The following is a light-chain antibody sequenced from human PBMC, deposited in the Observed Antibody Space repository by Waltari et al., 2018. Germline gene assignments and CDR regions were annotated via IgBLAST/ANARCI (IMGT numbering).Light chain of an antibody. J-gene: IGKJ3*01. Sequence: EIVMPQSPATLSVSPGERATLSCRASQNISTHLVWYQHNPGQAPRLLIYAASTRATGTPARFSGHGSGTEFTLTISSLQSEDFALYYCQQYNTWPSFGPGTKVDIK. CDR3: QQYNTWPS. CDR1: QNISTH. CDR2: AAS. V-gene: IGKV3-15*01.